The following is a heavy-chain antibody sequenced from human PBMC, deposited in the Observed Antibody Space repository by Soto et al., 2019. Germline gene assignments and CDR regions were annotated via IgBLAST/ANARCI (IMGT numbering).Heavy chain of an antibody. CDR2: IFSNDDK. CDR3: ALIQDCSRPESYLASFDT. Sequence: SGPTLVNPTETLTLTCTVSGLSLTNGRLGVSWIRQPPGKALEWLAHIFSNDDKSYSTSLKSRLTISKDISRSQVVLTMTNMDPVDSATYYSALIQDCSRPESYLASFDTWGQGTLVTVSS. CDR1: GLSLTNGRLG. J-gene: IGHJ5*02. V-gene: IGHV2-26*01. D-gene: IGHD2-2*01.